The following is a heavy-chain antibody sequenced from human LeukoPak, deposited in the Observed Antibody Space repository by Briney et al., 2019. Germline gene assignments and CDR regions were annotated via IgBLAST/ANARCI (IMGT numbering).Heavy chain of an antibody. CDR2: INHSGST. J-gene: IGHJ6*03. CDR3: ARASGDFWSGYYYYYYYMDV. CDR1: GGSFSGYY. D-gene: IGHD3-3*01. V-gene: IGHV4-34*01. Sequence: SETLSLTCAVYGGSFSGYYWSWIRQPPGKGLEWIGEINHSGSTNYNPSPKSRVTISVDTSKNQFSLKLSSVTAADTAVYYCARASGDFWSGYYYYYYYMDVWGKGTTVTVSS.